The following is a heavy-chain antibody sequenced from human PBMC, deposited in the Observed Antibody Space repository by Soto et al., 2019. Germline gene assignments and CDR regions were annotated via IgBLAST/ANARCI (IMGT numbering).Heavy chain of an antibody. Sequence: EVQLVESGGGLVQPGGSLRLSCAASGFSFSSKWMHWVRHALGKGMVWVSRINTDGSSTSHADFVKGRFTISRDNAKNTLYLQMNSLRTEDTAVYYCAREDFGVFSVAYFDYWGQGTLVTVSS. D-gene: IGHD3-3*01. V-gene: IGHV3-74*01. CDR1: GFSFSSKW. CDR2: INTDGSST. CDR3: AREDFGVFSVAYFDY. J-gene: IGHJ4*02.